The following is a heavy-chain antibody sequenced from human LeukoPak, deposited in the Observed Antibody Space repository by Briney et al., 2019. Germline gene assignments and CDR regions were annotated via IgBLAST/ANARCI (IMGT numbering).Heavy chain of an antibody. CDR2: INGSGGST. CDR3: AREPPQYCSGGSCSEGLYY. J-gene: IGHJ4*02. V-gene: IGHV3-23*01. Sequence: GGSLRLSCAASGFTFSSHAMSWVRQAPGKGLEWVSDINGSGGSTYYADSVKGRFTVSRDNSKNTLYLQMNSLRAEDTAVYYCAREPPQYCSGGSCSEGLYYWGQGTLVTVSS. D-gene: IGHD2-15*01. CDR1: GFTFSSHA.